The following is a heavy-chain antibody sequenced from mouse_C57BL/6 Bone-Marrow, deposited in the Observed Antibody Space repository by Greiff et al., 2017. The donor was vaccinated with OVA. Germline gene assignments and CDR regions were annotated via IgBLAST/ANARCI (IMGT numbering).Heavy chain of an antibody. CDR2: INPSSGYT. CDR1: GYTFTSYT. CDR3: ARSITTVVATPFDY. V-gene: IGHV1-4*01. Sequence: VQLQQSGAELARPGASVKMSCKASGYTFTSYTMHWVKQRPGQGLEWIGYINPSSGYTKYNQKFKDKATLTADKSSSTAYMQLSSLTSEDSAVYYCARSITTVVATPFDYWGQGTTLTVSS. D-gene: IGHD1-1*01. J-gene: IGHJ2*01.